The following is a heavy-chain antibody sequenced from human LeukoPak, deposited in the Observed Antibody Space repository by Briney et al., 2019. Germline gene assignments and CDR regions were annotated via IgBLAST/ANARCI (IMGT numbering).Heavy chain of an antibody. J-gene: IGHJ4*02. Sequence: PGGSLRLSCVASGFTFSGNSMNWVRQAPGKGLEWVSYISSSSDTIYYADSAEGRFTISRDNAKKSLYLQMNSLRAEDTAVYYCARDRYGDYVVDYWGQGTLVTASS. CDR3: ARDRYGDYVVDY. V-gene: IGHV3-48*01. D-gene: IGHD4-17*01. CDR2: ISSSSDTI. CDR1: GFTFSGNS.